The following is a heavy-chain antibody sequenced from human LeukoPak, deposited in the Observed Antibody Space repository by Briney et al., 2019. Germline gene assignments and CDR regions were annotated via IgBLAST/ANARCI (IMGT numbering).Heavy chain of an antibody. CDR1: GASISSYS. Sequence: SETLSLTCTVSGASISSYSWSWIRQPAGKGLEWIGRIYTNGSTNYNPSLKSRVTMSVDTSKSHFSLKLSSVTAADTAVYFCASQAPYGSGSYRPFGYWGQGTLVTVSS. D-gene: IGHD3-10*01. V-gene: IGHV4-4*07. CDR3: ASQAPYGSGSYRPFGY. CDR2: IYTNGST. J-gene: IGHJ4*02.